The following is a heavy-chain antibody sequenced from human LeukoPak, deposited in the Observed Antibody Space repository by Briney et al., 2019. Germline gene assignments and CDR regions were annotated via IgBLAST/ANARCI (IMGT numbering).Heavy chain of an antibody. D-gene: IGHD6-13*01. Sequence: GGSLRLSCAASGFTFSSYSMNWVRQAPGKGLEWVSYISSSSSTIYYADSVKGRFTISRDNAKNSLYLQMNSLRAEDTAVYYCARSSSSSWAEFYYYHYGMDVWGQGTTVTVSS. V-gene: IGHV3-48*01. CDR1: GFTFSSYS. J-gene: IGHJ6*02. CDR3: ARSSSSSWAEFYYYHYGMDV. CDR2: ISSSSSTI.